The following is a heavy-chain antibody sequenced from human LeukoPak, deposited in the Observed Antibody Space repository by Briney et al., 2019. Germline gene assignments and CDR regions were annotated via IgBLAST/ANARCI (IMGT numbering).Heavy chain of an antibody. D-gene: IGHD1-1*01. CDR3: ARVLGNDLHIDY. V-gene: IGHV4-59*01. Sequence: PSETLSLTCAVYGGSFSGYYWSWIRQPPGKGLEWIGYIYYSGSTNYNPSLKSRVTISVDTSKNQFSLKLSSVTAADTAVYYCARVLGNDLHIDYWGQGTLVTVSS. J-gene: IGHJ4*02. CDR1: GGSFSGYY. CDR2: IYYSGST.